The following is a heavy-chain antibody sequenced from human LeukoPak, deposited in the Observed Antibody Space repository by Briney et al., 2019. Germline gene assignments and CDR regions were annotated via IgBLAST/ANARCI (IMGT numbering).Heavy chain of an antibody. CDR3: ARNLHQYVEITIYGMDV. CDR2: ISSSSSYI. V-gene: IGHV3-21*01. D-gene: IGHD5-24*01. Sequence: KSGGSLRLSCAVSGFSVSSFGMSWVRQAPGKGLEWVSSISSSSSYIYYADSVKGRFTISRDNAKNSLYLQMNSLRAEDTAVYYCARNLHQYVEITIYGMDVWGQGTTVTVSS. J-gene: IGHJ6*02. CDR1: GFSVSSFG.